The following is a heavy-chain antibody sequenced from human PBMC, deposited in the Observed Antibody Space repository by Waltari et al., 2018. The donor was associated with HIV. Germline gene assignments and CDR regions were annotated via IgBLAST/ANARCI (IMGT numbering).Heavy chain of an antibody. CDR3: ARYGDYEVGWFDP. Sequence: QVQLQESGPGLVKPSETLSLTCTVSGGSISSYYWSWIRQPPGKGLEWIGYIYYSGSTNYNPSLKSRVTISVDTSKNQFSLKLSSVTAADTAVYYCARYGDYEVGWFDPWGQGTLVTVSS. V-gene: IGHV4-59*01. CDR2: IYYSGST. CDR1: GGSISSYY. D-gene: IGHD4-17*01. J-gene: IGHJ5*02.